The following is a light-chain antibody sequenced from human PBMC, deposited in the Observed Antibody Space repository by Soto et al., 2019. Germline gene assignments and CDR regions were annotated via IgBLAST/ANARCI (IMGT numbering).Light chain of an antibody. J-gene: IGLJ2*01. V-gene: IGLV1-40*01. CDR2: SNT. CDR1: SSNIGAGYD. CDR3: QSYDSSLSGVV. Sequence: QSVLTQPPSVSGAPGQRVTISCTGSSSNIGAGYDVHWYQQSPGTAPKLLIYSNTNRPSGVPDRFSGSKSGTSASLAISGLQAEDEADYYCQSYDSSLSGVVFGGGTKLTVL.